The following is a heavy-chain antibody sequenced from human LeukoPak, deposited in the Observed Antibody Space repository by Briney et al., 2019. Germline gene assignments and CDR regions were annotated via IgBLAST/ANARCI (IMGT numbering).Heavy chain of an antibody. V-gene: IGHV3-30*02. CDR1: GFTFSSYG. D-gene: IGHD2-15*01. Sequence: GGSLRLSCAASGFTFSSYGMHWVRQAPGKGLEWVAFIQYDGSNKYYADSVKGRFTISRDNSKNTLYLQMNSLRAEDTAVYYCAKDVGSDYWGQGTLVTVSS. CDR2: IQYDGSNK. J-gene: IGHJ4*02. CDR3: AKDVGSDY.